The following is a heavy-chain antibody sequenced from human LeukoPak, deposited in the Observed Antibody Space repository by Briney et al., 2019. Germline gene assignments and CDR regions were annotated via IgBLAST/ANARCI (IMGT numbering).Heavy chain of an antibody. D-gene: IGHD1-26*01. V-gene: IGHV4-59*01. CDR3: ARFSGSKGAFDY. Sequence: PSETLSLTCTVSGGSISSYYWSWIRQPPGKGLEWIGCVYYSVSTNYNPSLKSRVTISVDTSKNQFSLRLSSVTAADTAVYYCARFSGSKGAFDYWGQGTLVTVSS. CDR1: GGSISSYY. J-gene: IGHJ4*02. CDR2: VYYSVST.